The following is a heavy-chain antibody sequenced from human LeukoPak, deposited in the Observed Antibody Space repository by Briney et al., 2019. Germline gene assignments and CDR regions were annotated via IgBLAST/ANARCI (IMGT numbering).Heavy chain of an antibody. CDR3: AKGWEFRVVIPAAVS. V-gene: IGHV3-23*01. J-gene: IGHJ5*02. CDR1: GFIFSSYA. D-gene: IGHD3-3*01. CDR2: ISGSGEST. Sequence: GGSLRLSCEGSGFIFSSYAMTWVRQAPGKGLQWVSSISGSGESTYYADSMKGRFTISRDNSKNTLSLQMNGLRAEDTAVYFCAKGWEFRVVIPAAVSWGQGTLVTVSS.